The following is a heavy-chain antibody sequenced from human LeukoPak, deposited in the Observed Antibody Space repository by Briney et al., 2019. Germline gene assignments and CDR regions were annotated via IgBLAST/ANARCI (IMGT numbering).Heavy chain of an antibody. CDR2: ISYSGST. V-gene: IGHV4-59*01. Sequence: SETLSLTCTVSGGSISSYYWSWIRQPPGRGLEWIGYISYSGSTNYNPSLKSRVSISVETSKNQFSLKLSSVTAADTAVYYCARGNWNYASFWFDPWGQGTLVTVSS. CDR1: GGSISSYY. J-gene: IGHJ5*02. D-gene: IGHD1-7*01. CDR3: ARGNWNYASFWFDP.